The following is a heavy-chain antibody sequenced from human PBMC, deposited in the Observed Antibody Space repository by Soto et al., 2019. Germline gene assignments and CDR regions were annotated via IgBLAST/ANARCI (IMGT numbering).Heavy chain of an antibody. Sequence: GRSLRLACASSGFTFSSYAMSWVRQAPGKGLEWVSAISGSGGSTYYADSVKGRFIISRDNPKNTLYLQMNSLRAEDTAVYYCAKSRVVVVPADEYYYYYGMAVWGQGTTVTVSS. V-gene: IGHV3-23*01. J-gene: IGHJ6*02. D-gene: IGHD2-2*01. CDR2: ISGSGGST. CDR1: GFTFSSYA. CDR3: AKSRVVVVPADEYYYYYGMAV.